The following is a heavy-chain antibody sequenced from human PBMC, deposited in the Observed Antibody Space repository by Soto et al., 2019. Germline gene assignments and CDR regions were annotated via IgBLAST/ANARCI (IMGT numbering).Heavy chain of an antibody. Sequence: GGSLRLSCAASGFTFSSYAMHWVRRAPGKGLEYVSAISSNGGSTYYANSVKGRFTISRDNSKNTLYLQMGSLRAEDMAVYYCCVGGDLDAFDIWGQGTMVTVSS. D-gene: IGHD4-17*01. CDR2: ISSNGGST. CDR3: CVGGDLDAFDI. J-gene: IGHJ3*02. V-gene: IGHV3-64*01. CDR1: GFTFSSYA.